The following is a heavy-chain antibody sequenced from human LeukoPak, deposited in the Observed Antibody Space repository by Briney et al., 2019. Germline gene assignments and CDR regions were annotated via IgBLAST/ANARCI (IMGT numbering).Heavy chain of an antibody. V-gene: IGHV4-61*02. CDR2: IYTSGST. CDR3: ATQLYYFGSGSANDYYFDF. CDR1: GGSLSSGSYY. D-gene: IGHD3-10*01. J-gene: IGHJ4*02. Sequence: SETLSLTCTVSGGSLSSGSYYWSWIRQPAGKGLEWIGRIYTSGSTNYNPSLKSRVTISVDTSKNQFSLKLSSVTAADTAVYYCATQLYYFGSGSANDYYFDFWGQGTLVSVSS.